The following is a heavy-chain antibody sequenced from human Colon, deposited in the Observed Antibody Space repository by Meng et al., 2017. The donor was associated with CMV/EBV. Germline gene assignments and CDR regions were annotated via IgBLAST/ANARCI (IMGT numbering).Heavy chain of an antibody. J-gene: IGHJ6*02. CDR3: ARAGQWLVDYYHGMDV. CDR1: GFTFSYYY. V-gene: IGHV3-30*03. Sequence: GESLKISCAASGFTFSYYYMTGVRQAPGKGLEWVALISHDGNNEYYADSVKGRFTISRDDSNNTLYLQLNSLKSEDTAKYRCARAGQWLVDYYHGMDVWGQGTTVTVSS. D-gene: IGHD6-19*01. CDR2: ISHDGNNE.